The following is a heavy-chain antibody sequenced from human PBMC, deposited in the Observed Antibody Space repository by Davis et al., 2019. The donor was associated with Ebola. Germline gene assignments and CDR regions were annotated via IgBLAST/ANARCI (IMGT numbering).Heavy chain of an antibody. J-gene: IGHJ3*02. CDR1: GFIFRNYV. V-gene: IGHV3-23*01. D-gene: IGHD2/OR15-2a*01. CDR3: VKDSSNIWFDI. CDR2: FGTVGDT. Sequence: GESLKISCETSGFIFRNYVMSWVRQAPGKGLEWVSTFGTVGDTFYADSVRGRFAMSRDNSRGTLYLQMNSLRVEDSAIYYCVKDSSNIWFDIWGQGTLVTVSS.